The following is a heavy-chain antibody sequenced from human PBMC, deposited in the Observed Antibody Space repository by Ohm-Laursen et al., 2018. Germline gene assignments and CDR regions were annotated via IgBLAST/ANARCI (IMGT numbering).Heavy chain of an antibody. Sequence: SLRLSCAASGFTFSSYAMSWVRQAPGKGLEWVSAISGSGGSTYYADSVKGRFTIPRDNSKNTLYLQMNSLRAEDTAVYYCAKGPVGPYAFDIWGQGTMVTVSS. CDR2: ISGSGGST. J-gene: IGHJ3*02. CDR3: AKGPVGPYAFDI. D-gene: IGHD1-26*01. V-gene: IGHV3-23*01. CDR1: GFTFSSYA.